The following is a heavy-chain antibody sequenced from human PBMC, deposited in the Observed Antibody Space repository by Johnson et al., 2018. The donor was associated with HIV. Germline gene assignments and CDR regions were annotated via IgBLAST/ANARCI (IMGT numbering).Heavy chain of an antibody. CDR3: TTDYFVVGVFDI. CDR2: VKSKTDGGTI. Sequence: VQLVESGGGLLKPGGSLRLSCAASGFTFTNAWMTWIRQAPGKGLEWVGRVKSKTDGGTIDYAAPVKGRFTISRDDSKNTLYLQMNSLKAEDTAMYYCTTDYFVVGVFDIWGQGTMVTVSS. CDR1: GFTFTNAW. J-gene: IGHJ3*02. V-gene: IGHV3-15*01. D-gene: IGHD2-21*01.